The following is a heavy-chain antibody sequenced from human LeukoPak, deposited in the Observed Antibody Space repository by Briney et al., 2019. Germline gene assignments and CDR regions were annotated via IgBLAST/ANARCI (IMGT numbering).Heavy chain of an antibody. V-gene: IGHV1-69*16. Sequence: ASVKVSCKASGGTFSSYTISWVRQAPGQGLEWTGRIIPILGIANYAQKFQGRVTITTDESTSTAYMELSSLRSEDTAVYYCARDRYYDSSGYNHDYWGQGTLVTVS. CDR3: ARDRYYDSSGYNHDY. J-gene: IGHJ4*02. CDR2: IIPILGIA. D-gene: IGHD3-22*01. CDR1: GGTFSSYT.